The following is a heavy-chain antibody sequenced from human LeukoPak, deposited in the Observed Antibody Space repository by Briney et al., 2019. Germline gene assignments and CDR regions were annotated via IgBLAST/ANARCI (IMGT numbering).Heavy chain of an antibody. D-gene: IGHD2-15*01. CDR2: IFYSGNT. CDR3: ARDSQVSWCSGGSCYLRENYFDY. V-gene: IGHV4-39*07. J-gene: IGHJ4*02. Sequence: PSETLSPTCTVSGGSISSSSYYWGWIRQPPGKGLEWIGSIFYSGNTYYNPSLKSRVTISVDTSKNQFSLKLNSVTAADTAVYYCARDSQVSWCSGGSCYLRENYFDYWGQGTLVTVSP. CDR1: GGSISSSSYY.